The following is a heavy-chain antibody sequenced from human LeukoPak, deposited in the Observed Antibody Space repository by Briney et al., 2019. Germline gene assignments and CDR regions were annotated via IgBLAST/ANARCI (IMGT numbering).Heavy chain of an antibody. J-gene: IGHJ3*02. CDR2: INPNSGGT. D-gene: IGHD6-13*01. V-gene: IGHV1-2*04. Sequence: GASVKVSCKASGGTFSSYAISWVRQAPGQGLEWMGWINPNSGGTNYAQKFQGWVTMTRDTSISTAYMELSRLRFDDTAVYYCARDGGAAATDAFDIWGQGTMVTVSS. CDR3: ARDGGAAATDAFDI. CDR1: GGTFSSYA.